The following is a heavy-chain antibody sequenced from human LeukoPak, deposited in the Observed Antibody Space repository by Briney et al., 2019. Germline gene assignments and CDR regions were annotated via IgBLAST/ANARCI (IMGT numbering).Heavy chain of an antibody. Sequence: GGSLRLSCAASGFTFSSYGMHWVRQAPGKGLEWVAFIRYDGSNKYYADSVKGRFAISRDNSKNTLYLQMNSLRAEDTAVYYCAKSRRGYSYGPSDYWGQGTLVTVSS. CDR2: IRYDGSNK. V-gene: IGHV3-30*02. CDR1: GFTFSSYG. J-gene: IGHJ4*02. CDR3: AKSRRGYSYGPSDY. D-gene: IGHD5-18*01.